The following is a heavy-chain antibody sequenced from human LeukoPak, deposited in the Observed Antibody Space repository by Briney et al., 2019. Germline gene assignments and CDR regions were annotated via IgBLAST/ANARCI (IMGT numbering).Heavy chain of an antibody. CDR3: ARYCTSTTCILRGFDY. CDR2: IYHTGSA. Sequence: RPPPXXGLGXIANIYHTGSAHYNPSLKRRLTISVDTSKNQFSLKLSSVTAADTAVYYCARYCTSTTCILRGFDYWGQGTLVTVSS. J-gene: IGHJ4*02. D-gene: IGHD2-2*01. V-gene: IGHV4-38-2*01.